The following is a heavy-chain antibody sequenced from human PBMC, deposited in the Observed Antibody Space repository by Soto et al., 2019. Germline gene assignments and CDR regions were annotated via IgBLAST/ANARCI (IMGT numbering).Heavy chain of an antibody. CDR2: ISGSGGST. V-gene: IGHV3-23*01. Sequence: GGSLRLSYAASGFTFSSYAMSWVRQAPGKGLEWVSAISGSGGSTYYADSVKGRFTISRDNSKNTLYLQMNSLRAEDTAVYYCAKDSRPLMITFGGVIVGAFDIWGQGTMVTVSS. CDR3: AKDSRPLMITFGGVIVGAFDI. J-gene: IGHJ3*02. D-gene: IGHD3-16*02. CDR1: GFTFSSYA.